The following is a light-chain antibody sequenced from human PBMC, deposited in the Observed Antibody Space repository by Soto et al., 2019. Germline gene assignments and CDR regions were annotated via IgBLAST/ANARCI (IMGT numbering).Light chain of an antibody. CDR1: QIIDNW. CDR3: QEYNSY. V-gene: IGKV1-5*03. Sequence: DIHMTQSPYTLSASVGDRVTITCRTGQIIDNWLAWYQQKPGKPPKLLIYRASSLETGVPSRFSGSGSGTEFTLTIRNLQHDDSATYYCQEYNSYFGGGTKLEIK. CDR2: RAS. J-gene: IGKJ4*01.